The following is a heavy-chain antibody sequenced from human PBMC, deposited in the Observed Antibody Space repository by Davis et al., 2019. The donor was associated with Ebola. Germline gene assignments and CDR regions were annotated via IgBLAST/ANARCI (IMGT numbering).Heavy chain of an antibody. CDR1: GYSFTSYW. J-gene: IGHJ4*02. Sequence: KVSCKGSGYSFTSYWISWVRQMPGKGLEWMGRIDPSDSYTNYSPSFQGHVTISADKSISTAYLQWSSLKASDTAMYYCATYRGPFDYWGQGTLVTVSS. CDR3: ATYRGPFDY. D-gene: IGHD3-10*01. V-gene: IGHV5-10-1*01. CDR2: IDPSDSYT.